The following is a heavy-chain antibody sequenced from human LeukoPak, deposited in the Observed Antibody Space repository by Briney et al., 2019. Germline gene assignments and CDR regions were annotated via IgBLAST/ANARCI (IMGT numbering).Heavy chain of an antibody. CDR2: INWNGGST. CDR1: GFTFDVYG. V-gene: IGHV3-20*04. CDR3: AREEVTTVSFDY. J-gene: IGHJ4*02. Sequence: GGSLRLSCAASGFTFDVYGMSWVRQAPGKGVGWVSGINWNGGSTGYADSVKGRFTISRDNAKNSLYLQMNSLRAEDTALYYCAREEVTTVSFDYWGQGTLVTVSS. D-gene: IGHD4-17*01.